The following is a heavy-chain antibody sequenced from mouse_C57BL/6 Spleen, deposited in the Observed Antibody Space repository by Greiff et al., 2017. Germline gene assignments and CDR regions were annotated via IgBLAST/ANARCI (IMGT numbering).Heavy chain of an antibody. Sequence: VQLQESGAELARPGASVKLSCKASGYTFTSYGISWVKQRTGQGLEWIGEIYPRSGNTYYNEKFKGKATLTADKSSSTAYMELRSLTSEDSAVYFCARGGTTVVEDAMDYWGQGTSVTVSS. D-gene: IGHD1-1*01. CDR3: ARGGTTVVEDAMDY. CDR2: IYPRSGNT. CDR1: GYTFTSYG. J-gene: IGHJ4*01. V-gene: IGHV1-81*01.